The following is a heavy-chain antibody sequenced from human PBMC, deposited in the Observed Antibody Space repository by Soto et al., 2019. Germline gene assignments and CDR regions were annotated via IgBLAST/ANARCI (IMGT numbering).Heavy chain of an antibody. Sequence: PSETRSLTCTVSGGSISSGGYYWSWIRQHPGKGLEWIGYIYYSGSTYYNPSLKSRVTISVDTSKNQFSLKLSSVTVADTAVYYCARGGPTAYYFDFWGLGTLVTVSS. V-gene: IGHV4-31*03. D-gene: IGHD2-21*01. CDR3: ARGGPTAYYFDF. J-gene: IGHJ4*02. CDR2: IYYSGST. CDR1: GGSISSGGYY.